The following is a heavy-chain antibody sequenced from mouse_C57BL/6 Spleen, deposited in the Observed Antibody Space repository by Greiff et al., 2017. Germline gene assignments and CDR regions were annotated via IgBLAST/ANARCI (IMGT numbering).Heavy chain of an antibody. CDR1: GYTFTSYW. V-gene: IGHV1-55*01. CDR2: IYPGSGST. CDR3: AREVLNWDVCDY. J-gene: IGHJ2*01. D-gene: IGHD4-1*01. Sequence: QVQLQQPGAELVKPGASVKMSCKASGYTFTSYWITWVKQRPGQGLEWIGDIYPGSGSTNYNEKFKSKATLTVDTSSSTAYMQLSSLTSEDSAVYNCAREVLNWDVCDYWGQGTTLTVSS.